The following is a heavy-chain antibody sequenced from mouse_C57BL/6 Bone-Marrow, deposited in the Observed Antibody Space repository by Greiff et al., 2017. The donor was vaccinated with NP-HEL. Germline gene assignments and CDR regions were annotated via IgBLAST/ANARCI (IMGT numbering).Heavy chain of an antibody. D-gene: IGHD1-1*01. CDR2: ILPGSGST. V-gene: IGHV1-9*01. CDR3: ASPLCYGSSYWGFDV. Sequence: QVQLKQSGAELMKPGASVKLSCKATGYTFTGYWIAWVKQRPGHGLEWIGEILPGSGSTNYNEKFKGKATFTADTSSNPAYMQLSSLTTEDSAIYYSASPLCYGSSYWGFDVWGTGTTVTVSA. J-gene: IGHJ1*03. CDR1: GYTFTGYW.